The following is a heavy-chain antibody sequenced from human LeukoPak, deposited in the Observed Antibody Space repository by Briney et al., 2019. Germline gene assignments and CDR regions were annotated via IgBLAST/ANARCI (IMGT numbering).Heavy chain of an antibody. D-gene: IGHD3-3*01. CDR1: GGTFSSYA. CDR3: ATALRFLEWLSRPDAFDI. CDR2: IIPIFGTA. Sequence: ASVKVSCKASGGTFSSYAISWVRQAPGQGLEWMGGIIPIFGTANYAQKFQGRVTITADESTSTAYMELSSLRSEDTAVYYCATALRFLEWLSRPDAFDIWGQGTMVTVSS. V-gene: IGHV1-69*13. J-gene: IGHJ3*02.